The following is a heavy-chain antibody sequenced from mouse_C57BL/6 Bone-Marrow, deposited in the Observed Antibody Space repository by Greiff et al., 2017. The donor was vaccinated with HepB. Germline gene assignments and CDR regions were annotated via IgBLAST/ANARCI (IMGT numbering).Heavy chain of an antibody. Sequence: VQLQQSGAELARPGASVKLSCKASGYTFTSYGISWVKQRTGQGLEWIGEIYPRSGNTYYNEKFKGKATLTADKSSSTAYMELRSLTSEDSAVYFCARGYYGSSTWFAYWGQVTLVTVSA. D-gene: IGHD1-1*01. CDR1: GYTFTSYG. V-gene: IGHV1-81*01. J-gene: IGHJ3*01. CDR3: ARGYYGSSTWFAY. CDR2: IYPRSGNT.